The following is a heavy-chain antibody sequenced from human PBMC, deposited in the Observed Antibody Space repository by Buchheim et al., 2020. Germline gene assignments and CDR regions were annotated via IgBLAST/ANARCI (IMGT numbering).Heavy chain of an antibody. V-gene: IGHV4-34*01. J-gene: IGHJ6*03. D-gene: IGHD6-13*01. Sequence: QVQLQQWGAGLLKPSETLSLTCAVYGGSFSGYYWSWIRQPPGKGLEWIGEINHSGSTNYNPSLKSRVNISVDTSKNQFYLKLSSVTAADTAVYYCARVGYSSSWYMDYMDVWGKGTT. CDR1: GGSFSGYY. CDR2: INHSGST. CDR3: ARVGYSSSWYMDYMDV.